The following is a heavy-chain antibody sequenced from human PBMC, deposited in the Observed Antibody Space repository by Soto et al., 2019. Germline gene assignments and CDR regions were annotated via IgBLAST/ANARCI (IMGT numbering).Heavy chain of an antibody. CDR2: VYHTGKT. D-gene: IGHD2-15*01. CDR3: ARERTIVRIAPGGGMDV. Sequence: QLQLQESGSGLVQPSQTLFLTCTASGGSISTYDYSWRWIRQPAGGGLEWFGSVYHTGKTYFIPSQNSQVPMPHDKSKNQSPLNRTSLPAAATALYSGARERTIVRIAPGGGMDVWGQGTTVTVSS. CDR1: GGSISTYDYS. V-gene: IGHV4-30-2*01. J-gene: IGHJ6*02.